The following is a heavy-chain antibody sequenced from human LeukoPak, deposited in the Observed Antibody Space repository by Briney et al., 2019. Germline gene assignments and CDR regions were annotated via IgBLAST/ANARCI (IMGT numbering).Heavy chain of an antibody. V-gene: IGHV4-4*07. CDR2: IYTSGST. D-gene: IGHD2-21*01. CDR1: GGSISSYY. J-gene: IGHJ4*02. Sequence: TSETLSLTCTVSGGSISSYYWSWIRQPAGKGLEWIGRIYTSGSTNYNPSLKSRVTISVDTSKNQFSLKLSSVTAADTAVYYCARTPVRFHDFDYWGQGTLVTVSS. CDR3: ARTPVRFHDFDY.